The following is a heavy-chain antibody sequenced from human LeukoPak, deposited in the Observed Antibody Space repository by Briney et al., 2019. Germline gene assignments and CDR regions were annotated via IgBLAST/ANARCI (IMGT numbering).Heavy chain of an antibody. J-gene: IGHJ4*02. CDR3: AREETRDREGYFDY. Sequence: SETLSLTCTVSGGSISSYYWSWIRQPAGKGLEWIGRIYTSGSTNYNPSLKSRVTMSVDTSKNQFSLKLSSVTAADTAVYYCAREETRDREGYFDYWGQGTLVTVSS. CDR1: GGSISSYY. V-gene: IGHV4-4*07. D-gene: IGHD5-24*01. CDR2: IYTSGST.